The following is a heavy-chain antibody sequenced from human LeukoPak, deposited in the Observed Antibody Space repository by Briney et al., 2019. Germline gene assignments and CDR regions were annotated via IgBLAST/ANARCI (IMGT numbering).Heavy chain of an antibody. CDR3: ARAGIHDYTCDY. D-gene: IGHD4-11*01. CDR2: INPNSGGT. V-gene: IGHV1-2*02. J-gene: IGHJ4*02. CDR1: GYTFTGYY. Sequence: ASVKVSCKASGYTFTGYYMHWVRQAPGQGLEWMGWINPNSGGTNYAQKFQGRVTMTRDTSISTAYMELSRLRSDDTAAYYCARAGIHDYTCDYWGQGTLVTVSS.